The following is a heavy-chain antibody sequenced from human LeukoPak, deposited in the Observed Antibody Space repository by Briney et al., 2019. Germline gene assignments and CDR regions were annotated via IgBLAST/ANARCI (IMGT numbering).Heavy chain of an antibody. J-gene: IGHJ6*03. CDR1: GDSVSSNSAA. CDR2: TYYRSKWYN. D-gene: IGHD6-13*01. Sequence: SQTLSLTCAISGDSVSSNSAAWNWIRQSPSRGLEWLGRTYYRSKWYNDYAVSVKSRITINPDTSKNQFSLQLNSVAPEDTAVYYCARAEQLSFYYYYYMDVWGKGTTVTVSS. V-gene: IGHV6-1*01. CDR3: ARAEQLSFYYYYYMDV.